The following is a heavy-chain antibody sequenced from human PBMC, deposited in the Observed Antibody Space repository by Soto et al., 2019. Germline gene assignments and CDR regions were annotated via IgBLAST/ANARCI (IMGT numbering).Heavy chain of an antibody. CDR2: IIPIFGTA. CDR3: ARDGYGIAAAGAFDY. CDR1: GGTFTSYA. Sequence: QVQLVQSGAEVKQPGSLVKVSCKASGGTFTSYAISWVRQAPGQGLEWMGGIIPIFGTANYAQKFQGRVTITADESTSTAYMELSSLRSEDTAVYYCARDGYGIAAAGAFDYWGQGTLVTVSS. D-gene: IGHD6-13*01. V-gene: IGHV1-69*01. J-gene: IGHJ4*02.